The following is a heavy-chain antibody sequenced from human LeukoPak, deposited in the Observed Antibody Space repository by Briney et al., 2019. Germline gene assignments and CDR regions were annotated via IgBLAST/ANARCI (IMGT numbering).Heavy chain of an antibody. CDR3: ARVLSGSYYDAFDI. D-gene: IGHD1-26*01. CDR1: GGTFSSYA. J-gene: IGHJ3*02. CDR2: IIPIFGTA. Sequence: SVKVSCKASGGTFSSYAISWVRQAPGQGLEWMGRIIPIFGTANYAQRFQGRVTITTDESTSTAYMELSSLRSEDTAVYYCARVLSGSYYDAFDIWGQGTMVTVSS. V-gene: IGHV1-69*05.